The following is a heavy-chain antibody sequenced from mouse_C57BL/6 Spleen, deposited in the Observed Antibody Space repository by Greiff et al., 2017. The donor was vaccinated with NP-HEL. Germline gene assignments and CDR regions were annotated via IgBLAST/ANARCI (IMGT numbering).Heavy chain of an antibody. V-gene: IGHV1-49*01. CDR2: FTMYSDAT. Sequence: LQESGAELVRPGSSVKLSCADSYFAFMASAMYWVKQRPGHGLEWIGSFTMYSDATEYSENFKGKATLTANTSSNTAYMELSSLTSEDSAVYYCARSPYSSYAMDYWGQGTSVTVSS. CDR3: ARSPYSSYAMDY. CDR1: YFAFMASA. D-gene: IGHD2-12*01. J-gene: IGHJ4*01.